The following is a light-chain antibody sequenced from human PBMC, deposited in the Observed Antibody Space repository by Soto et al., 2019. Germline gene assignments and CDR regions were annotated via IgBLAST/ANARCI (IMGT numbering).Light chain of an antibody. CDR3: RSYTSSSTPYV. CDR1: SSDVGDYNY. CDR2: EVS. V-gene: IGLV2-14*01. J-gene: IGLJ1*01. Sequence: QSVLTQPASVSGSPGQSITISCTGTSSDVGDYNYVSWYQQHPGKAPKLMIYEVSNRPSGVSNRFSGSKSGNTASLTISGLQAEDEADYYCRSYTSSSTPYVFGTGTKVTVL.